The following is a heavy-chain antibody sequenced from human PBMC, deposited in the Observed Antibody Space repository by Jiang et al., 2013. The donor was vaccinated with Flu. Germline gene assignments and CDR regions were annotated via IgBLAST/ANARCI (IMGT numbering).Heavy chain of an antibody. V-gene: IGHV3-66*01. CDR3: ASGPFRIAVAGTVMDY. J-gene: IGHJ4*02. D-gene: IGHD6-19*01. CDR2: VYSGGNT. CDR1: GFTVSSNY. Sequence: VQLVESGGGLVQPGGSLRISCAASGFTVSSNYMSWVRQAPGKGLEWVSVVYSGGNTYYADSVKGRFTISRDSSKNTLYLQMNSLRAEDTAVYYCASGPFRIAVAGTVMDYWGQGTLVTVSS.